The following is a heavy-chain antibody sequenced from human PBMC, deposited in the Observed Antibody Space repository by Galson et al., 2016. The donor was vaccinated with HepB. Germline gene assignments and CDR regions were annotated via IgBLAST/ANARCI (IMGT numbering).Heavy chain of an antibody. J-gene: IGHJ3*02. Sequence: TLSLTCTVSGGSISSLGHYWTWIRQTPEKGLQWIGYMYYSWNAHYNPSLKSRVIISIDTSKNQFSLKLSSVTAADTAVYFCARSNYHDTSRAFGIWGQGKVITVSS. V-gene: IGHV4-31*03. D-gene: IGHD3-22*01. CDR2: MYYSWNA. CDR3: ARSNYHDTSRAFGI. CDR1: GGSISSLGHY.